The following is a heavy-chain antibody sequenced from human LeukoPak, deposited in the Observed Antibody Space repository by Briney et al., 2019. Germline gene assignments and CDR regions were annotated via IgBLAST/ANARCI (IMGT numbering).Heavy chain of an antibody. V-gene: IGHV3-53*01. CDR2: IYSGGST. CDR1: GFTVSSKY. D-gene: IGHD2-21*02. Sequence: GGSLRLSCAASGFTVSSKYMSWVRQAPGKGLEWVSVIYSGGSTYYADSVKGRFTISRDNSKNTLYLRMNRLRAGDTAVYYCARGRAYCGGDCYSPVYYFDYWGQGTLVTVSS. CDR3: ARGRAYCGGDCYSPVYYFDY. J-gene: IGHJ4*02.